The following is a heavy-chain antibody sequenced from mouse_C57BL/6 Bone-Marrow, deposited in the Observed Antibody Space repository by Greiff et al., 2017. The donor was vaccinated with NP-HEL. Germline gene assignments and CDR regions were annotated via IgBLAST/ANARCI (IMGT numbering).Heavy chain of an antibody. CDR1: GYSITSGYY. Sequence: EVKLVESGPGLVKPSQSLSLTCSVTGYSITSGYYWNWIRQFPGNKLEWMGYISYDGSNNYNPSLKNRISITRDTSKNQFFLKLNSVTTEDTATYYCARGHYYGSSYWYFDVWGTGTTVTVSS. J-gene: IGHJ1*03. CDR2: ISYDGSN. V-gene: IGHV3-6*01. CDR3: ARGHYYGSSYWYFDV. D-gene: IGHD1-1*01.